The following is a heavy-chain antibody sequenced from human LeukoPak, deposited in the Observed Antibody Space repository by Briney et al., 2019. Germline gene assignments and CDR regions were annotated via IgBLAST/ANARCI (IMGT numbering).Heavy chain of an antibody. D-gene: IGHD6-19*01. CDR1: GFTFSSYA. CDR3: AKSTGLASLSRIAVAWYRRSFDY. CDR2: ISGSGGST. Sequence: GGSLRLSCAASGFTFSSYAMSWVRQAPGKGLEWVSAISGSGGSTYYADSVKGRFTISRDNSKNTLYLQMNSLRAEDTAVYYCAKSTGLASLSRIAVAWYRRSFDYWGQGTLVTVSS. J-gene: IGHJ4*02. V-gene: IGHV3-23*01.